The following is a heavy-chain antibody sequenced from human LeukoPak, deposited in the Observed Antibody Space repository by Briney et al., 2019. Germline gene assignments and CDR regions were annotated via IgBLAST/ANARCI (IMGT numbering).Heavy chain of an antibody. D-gene: IGHD3-9*01. J-gene: IGHJ5*02. CDR1: GGSISSYY. Sequence: ASETLSLTCTVSGGSISSYYWSWIRQPAGKGLEWIGRIYTSGSTNYNPSLKSRVTMSVDTSKNQFSLKPSSVTAADTAVYYCARDKEYDILTDQNWFDPWGQGTLVTVSS. CDR2: IYTSGST. V-gene: IGHV4-4*07. CDR3: ARDKEYDILTDQNWFDP.